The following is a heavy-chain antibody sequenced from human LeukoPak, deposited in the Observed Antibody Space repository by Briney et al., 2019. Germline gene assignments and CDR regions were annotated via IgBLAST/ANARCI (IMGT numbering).Heavy chain of an antibody. D-gene: IGHD5-12*01. CDR2: IWYDGNKI. CDR1: GFTFGSCG. J-gene: IGHJ4*02. Sequence: QPGGSLRLSCAASGFTFGSCGMHWVRQAPGKGLEWVAVIWYDGNKIYYADSVKGRFTISRDNSKNTLYLQMNSLRAEDTAVYYCVRDPYEAYWGQGTLVTVSS. V-gene: IGHV3-33*01. CDR3: VRDPYEAY.